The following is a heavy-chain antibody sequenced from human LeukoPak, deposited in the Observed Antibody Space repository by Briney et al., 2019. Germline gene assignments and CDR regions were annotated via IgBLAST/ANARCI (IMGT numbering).Heavy chain of an antibody. V-gene: IGHV3-48*04. CDR2: ISSSGSTI. CDR1: GFTFSSYA. CDR3: ARAPGDSSGYEFH. D-gene: IGHD3-22*01. J-gene: IGHJ4*02. Sequence: QPGGSLRLSCAASGFTFSSYAMSWVRQAPGKGLEWVSYISSSGSTIYYADSVKGRFTISRDNAKNSLYLQMNSLRAEDTAVYYCARAPGDSSGYEFHWGQGTLVTVSS.